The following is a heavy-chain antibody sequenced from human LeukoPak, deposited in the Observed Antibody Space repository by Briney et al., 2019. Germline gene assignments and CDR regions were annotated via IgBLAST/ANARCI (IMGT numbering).Heavy chain of an antibody. J-gene: IGHJ4*02. CDR2: IIPIFGTA. V-gene: IGHV1-69*05. CDR1: GGTFSSYA. D-gene: IGHD2-2*02. Sequence: SVKVSCKASGGTFSSYAISWVRQAPGQGLEWMGRIIPIFGTANYAQKFQGRVTITTDESTSTAYMELSSLRSEDTAVYYCARVCSSTSCYSHWGQGTLVTVSS. CDR3: ARVCSSTSCYSH.